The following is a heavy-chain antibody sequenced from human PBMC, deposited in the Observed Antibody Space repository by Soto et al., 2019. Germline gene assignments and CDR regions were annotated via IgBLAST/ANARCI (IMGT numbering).Heavy chain of an antibody. J-gene: IGHJ5*02. Sequence: QVQLVQSGAEVKKPGSSVKVSCKASGGTFSSYGISWVRQAPGQGLEWMGGIIPIFGTANYAQKFQGRVTITADTSSSAADMELSSLRSEDTAVYYCAGGSVPAATNWFDPWGQGTLVTVSS. V-gene: IGHV1-69*14. D-gene: IGHD2-2*01. CDR2: IIPIFGTA. CDR1: GGTFSSYG. CDR3: AGGSVPAATNWFDP.